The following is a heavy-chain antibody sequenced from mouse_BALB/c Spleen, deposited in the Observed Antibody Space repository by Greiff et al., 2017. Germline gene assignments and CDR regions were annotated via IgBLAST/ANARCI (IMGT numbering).Heavy chain of an antibody. CDR2: INSNGGST. CDR3: ARDRGLWFPFAY. CDR1: GFTFSSYG. J-gene: IGHJ3*01. Sequence: EVQLQQSGGGLVQPGGSLKLSCAASGFTFSSYGMSWVRQTPDKRLELVATINSNGGSTYYPDSVKGRFTISRDNAKNTLYLQMSSLKSEDTAMYYCARDRGLWFPFAYWGQGTLVTVSA. D-gene: IGHD2-2*01. V-gene: IGHV5-6-3*01.